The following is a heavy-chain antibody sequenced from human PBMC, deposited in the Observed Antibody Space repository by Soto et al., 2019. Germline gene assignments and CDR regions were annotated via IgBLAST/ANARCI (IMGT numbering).Heavy chain of an antibody. Sequence: SVKVSCKASGGSLSTNPISWVRQAPGQGLEWMGGTGSGTGPGNHAQKFQGRLTVTADKSTSTVYMELTNLSSEDTAVYYCARRDSGGFYRFFDSWGQGTLVTSPQ. CDR2: TGSGTGPG. D-gene: IGHD2-15*01. J-gene: IGHJ4*02. V-gene: IGHV1-69*06. CDR3: ARRDSGGFYRFFDS. CDR1: GGSLSTNP.